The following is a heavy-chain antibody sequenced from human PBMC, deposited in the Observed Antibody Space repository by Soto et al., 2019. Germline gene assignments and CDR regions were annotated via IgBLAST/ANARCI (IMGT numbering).Heavy chain of an antibody. CDR3: ARDLEYSSDGHPNWFDP. J-gene: IGHJ5*02. D-gene: IGHD6-19*01. CDR2: IIPIFGTA. V-gene: IGHV1-69*13. CDR1: GGTFSSYA. Sequence: GASVKVSCKASGGTFSSYAISWVRQAPGQGLEWMGGIIPIFGTANYAQKFQGRVTITADESTSTAYMELSSLRSEDTAVYYCARDLEYSSDGHPNWFDPWGPGTLVTVSS.